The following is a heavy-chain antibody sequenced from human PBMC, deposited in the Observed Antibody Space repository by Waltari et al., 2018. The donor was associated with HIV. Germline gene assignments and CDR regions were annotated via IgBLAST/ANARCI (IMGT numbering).Heavy chain of an antibody. CDR1: RGASSHYV. V-gene: IGHV1-69*15. J-gene: IGHJ6*02. Sequence: VQLVQSGSEVKRPGSSVSVSCGPFRGASSHYVVNWVRQAAGEGLRLVRNIRPGWDTTDCGVELRGRGTGAADDSCNTGYMELTGLRIEGTALYYCAGRDGSGYRPFYFYAMDVWGRGTKVTVSS. CDR3: AGRDGSGYRPFYFYAMDV. CDR2: IRPGWDTT. D-gene: IGHD3-22*01.